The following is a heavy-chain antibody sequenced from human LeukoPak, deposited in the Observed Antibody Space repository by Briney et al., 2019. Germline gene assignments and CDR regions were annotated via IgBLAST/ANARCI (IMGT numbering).Heavy chain of an antibody. CDR2: IYPDDSDT. D-gene: IGHD4-17*01. CDR1: GYSFTSYW. CDR3: ARHYPGGDYFIDY. Sequence: GESLKISCKGSGYSFTSYWIGWVRQMPGKGLEWVAIIYPDDSDTRYSPSFQDQVTISADKSIGTAYLQWSSLKASDTAMYYCARHYPGGDYFIDYWGQGILATVSS. J-gene: IGHJ4*02. V-gene: IGHV5-51*01.